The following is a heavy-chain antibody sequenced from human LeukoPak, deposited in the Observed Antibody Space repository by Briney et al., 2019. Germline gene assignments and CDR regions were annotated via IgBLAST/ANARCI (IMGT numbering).Heavy chain of an antibody. CDR2: INPNSGGT. V-gene: IGHV1-2*02. CDR1: GYTFTGYY. Sequence: ASVKVSCKASGYTFTGYYMHWVRQAPGQGLEWMGWINPNSGGTNYAQKFQGRVTMTRDTSISTAYMELSRLRSDDTAVYYCARITMIRDAFDIWGQGTMVTVSS. J-gene: IGHJ3*02. CDR3: ARITMIRDAFDI. D-gene: IGHD3-22*01.